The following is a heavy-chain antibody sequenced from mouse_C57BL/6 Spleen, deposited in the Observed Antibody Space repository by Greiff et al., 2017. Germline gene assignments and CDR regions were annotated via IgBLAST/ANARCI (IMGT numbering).Heavy chain of an antibody. J-gene: IGHJ3*01. V-gene: IGHV10-1*01. CDR3: GRSYYSNSAWFAY. Sequence: EVQVVESGGGLVQPKGSLKLSCAASGFSFNTYAMNWVRQAPGKGLEWVARIRSKSNNYATYYADSVKDRFTISRDDSESMLYLQMNNLKTEDTARYYCGRSYYSNSAWFAYWGQGTLVTVSA. D-gene: IGHD2-5*01. CDR2: IRSKSNNYAT. CDR1: GFSFNTYA.